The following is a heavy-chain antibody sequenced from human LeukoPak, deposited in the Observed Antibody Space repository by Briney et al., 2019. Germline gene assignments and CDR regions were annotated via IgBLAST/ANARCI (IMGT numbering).Heavy chain of an antibody. CDR1: GGSISSYY. CDR3: ARGCSGGSCYKFGPSKWFAP. D-gene: IGHD2-15*01. CDR2: IYYSGST. Sequence: PSETLSLTCTVSGGSISSYYWSWIRQPPGKGLEWIGYIYYSGSTNYNPSLKSRVTISVDTSKNQFSLKLSSVTAADTAVYYCARGCSGGSCYKFGPSKWFAPWGEGALVTVSS. J-gene: IGHJ5*02. V-gene: IGHV4-59*01.